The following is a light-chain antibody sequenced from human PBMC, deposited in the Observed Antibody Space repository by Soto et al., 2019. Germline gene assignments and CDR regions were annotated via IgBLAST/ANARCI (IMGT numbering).Light chain of an antibody. Sequence: DIQMTQSPSSLSASVGDRLTITCRASQNIGAFLNWYQQKPGKAPRLLIYGASILQSGVPSRFSGSRSGTDFTLTISNLQPEDFATYHCQQSYSGPPLFGGGTKVEIK. J-gene: IGKJ4*01. V-gene: IGKV1-39*01. CDR3: QQSYSGPPL. CDR2: GAS. CDR1: QNIGAF.